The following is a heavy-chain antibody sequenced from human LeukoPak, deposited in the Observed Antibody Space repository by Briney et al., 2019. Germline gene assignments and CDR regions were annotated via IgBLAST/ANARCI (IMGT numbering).Heavy chain of an antibody. CDR2: IKSKSDGGTT. V-gene: IGHV3-15*01. Sequence: PGGSLRLSCAASGFTFSNAWMSWVRQAPGKGLEWVGRIKSKSDGGTTDYAAPVEGRFTISRDDSKNTLYLQMNSLKTENTAVYYCTTGSYYDTTDYWGQGTLVTDSS. CDR3: TTGSYYDTTDY. J-gene: IGHJ4*02. D-gene: IGHD3-22*01. CDR1: GFTFSNAW.